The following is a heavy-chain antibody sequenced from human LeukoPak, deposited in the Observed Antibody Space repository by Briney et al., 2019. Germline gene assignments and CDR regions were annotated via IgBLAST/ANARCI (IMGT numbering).Heavy chain of an antibody. Sequence: PSETLSLTCTVSGGSISSYYWSWIRQPPGKGLEWIGYIYYSGSTNYNPSLKSRVTISVDTSKNQFSLKLSSVTAADTAVYYCARGVPSMAEYAFDIWGQGTMVTVSS. CDR1: GGSISSYY. V-gene: IGHV4-59*01. J-gene: IGHJ3*02. CDR3: ARGVPSMAEYAFDI. CDR2: IYYSGST. D-gene: IGHD5-24*01.